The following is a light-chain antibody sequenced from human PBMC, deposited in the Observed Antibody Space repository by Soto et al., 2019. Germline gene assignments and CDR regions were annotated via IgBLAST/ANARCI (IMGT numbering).Light chain of an antibody. CDR2: EVN. J-gene: IGLJ1*01. Sequence: QSVLTQPPSASGSPGQSVNISCTGTSSDVGAYNFVSWYQQHPGKAPKVIIYEVNKRPSGVPNRFAGSKSGNTASLTVSGLQAEDEADYYCGSYTGSIYVFGTGTKLTVL. V-gene: IGLV2-8*01. CDR3: GSYTGSIYV. CDR1: SSDVGAYNF.